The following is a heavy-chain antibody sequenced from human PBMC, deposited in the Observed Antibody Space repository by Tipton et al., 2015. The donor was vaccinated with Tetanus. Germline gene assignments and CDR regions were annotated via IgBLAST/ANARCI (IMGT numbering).Heavy chain of an antibody. CDR2: IYESGDT. J-gene: IGHJ4*02. D-gene: IGHD3-3*01. CDR1: GDSISGGSYY. V-gene: IGHV4-39*01. Sequence: TLSLTCTVSGDSISGGSYYWAWIRQPPGKGLEWIGSIYESGDTYYIPSLKSRVTISVDTSKNQFSLNLNSMTATDTAVYFCARHQSGYFTPFDYWGQGTLVTVSS. CDR3: ARHQSGYFTPFDY.